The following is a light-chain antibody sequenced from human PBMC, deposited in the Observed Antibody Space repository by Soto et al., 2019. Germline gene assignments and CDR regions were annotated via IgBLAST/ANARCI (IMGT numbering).Light chain of an antibody. Sequence: DIQMTQSPSTLSSSVGDRVTITCRASQGISSYLAWYKQKPGKAPKVLIYAASTLQTGVPSRFRGSGSGTDFILTINWLKSEDFETYYCRQYYDYPRTFGQGTKVDIK. CDR1: QGISSY. V-gene: IGKV1-9*01. CDR2: AAS. J-gene: IGKJ1*01. CDR3: RQYYDYPRT.